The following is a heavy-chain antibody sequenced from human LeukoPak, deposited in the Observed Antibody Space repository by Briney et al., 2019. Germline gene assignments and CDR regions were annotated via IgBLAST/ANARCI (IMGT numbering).Heavy chain of an antibody. CDR3: AKDPQQWLVHLSWFDP. Sequence: GGSLRLSCAASGFTFSDYYVTWIRQAPGKGLEWISYISSSGATIFYADSVKGRFTISRDNSRNTLYLQMNSLRAEDTAVYYCAKDPQQWLVHLSWFDPWGQGTLVTVSS. CDR2: ISSSGATI. V-gene: IGHV3-11*01. CDR1: GFTFSDYY. J-gene: IGHJ5*02. D-gene: IGHD6-19*01.